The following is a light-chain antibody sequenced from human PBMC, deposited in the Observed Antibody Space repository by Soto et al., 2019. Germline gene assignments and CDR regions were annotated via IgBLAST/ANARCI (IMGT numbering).Light chain of an antibody. Sequence: QSALTQPASVSGSPGQSITISCTGTSSDVGDYKYVSWYQQHPDKAPKLIIFVNSNRPSGISNRFSASKSGNTASLTISGLHAEDDADYYCSSYTSSDTPYVFGTGTKVTVL. CDR2: VNS. CDR1: SSDVGDYKY. J-gene: IGLJ1*01. V-gene: IGLV2-14*01. CDR3: SSYTSSDTPYV.